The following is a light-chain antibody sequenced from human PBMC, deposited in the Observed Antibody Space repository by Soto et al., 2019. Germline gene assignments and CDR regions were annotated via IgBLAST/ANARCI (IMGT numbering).Light chain of an antibody. Sequence: EIVLTQSPATLSLSPGERATLSCRASQSVSSYLAWYQQKPGQAPRLLIYDASNRATGIPARFSGSGSGTDFTLTISSLEPEDFAVYHCQQYNNWPITFGQGTRLEI. J-gene: IGKJ5*01. CDR2: DAS. V-gene: IGKV3-11*01. CDR3: QQYNNWPIT. CDR1: QSVSSY.